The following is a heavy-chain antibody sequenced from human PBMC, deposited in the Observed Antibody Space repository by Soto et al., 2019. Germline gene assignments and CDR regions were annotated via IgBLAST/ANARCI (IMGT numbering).Heavy chain of an antibody. D-gene: IGHD2-21*01. V-gene: IGHV1-8*01. CDR2: MDPNSGNT. Sequence: GASVKVSCKASGYTFTSYDINWVRQATGQGFEYLGWMDPNSGNTGYVKKFQGRVTMTNVDPVDTATYYCARIHGPSGNYDLDVWGQGTLVTVSS. CDR3: V. J-gene: IGHJ4*02. CDR1: GYTFTSYD.